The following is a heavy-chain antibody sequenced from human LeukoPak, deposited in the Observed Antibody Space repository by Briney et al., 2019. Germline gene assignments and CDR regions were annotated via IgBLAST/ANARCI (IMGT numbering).Heavy chain of an antibody. Sequence: GGSLRLSCAASGFTFSNYGIHWVRQAPGKGLEWVAVISYDGNNKYYADSVKGRFTISRDNSKDTLFLQMNSLRAEDTAVYYCAKGVDYCSGGSCPADYWGPGTLVTVSS. CDR3: AKGVDYCSGGSCPADY. J-gene: IGHJ4*02. CDR2: ISYDGNNK. CDR1: GFTFSNYG. D-gene: IGHD2-15*01. V-gene: IGHV3-30*18.